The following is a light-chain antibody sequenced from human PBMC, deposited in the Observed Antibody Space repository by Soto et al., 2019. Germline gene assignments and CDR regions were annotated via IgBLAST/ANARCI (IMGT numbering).Light chain of an antibody. J-gene: IGKJ3*01. Sequence: EIGLTQSPGTLSLSPGERATLSCRASQSVSSSFLAWYQQRPGQAPRLLIFGASYRATGIPDRFSGSGSGTDFTLTISRLEPEDFAVYYCQHYGNSPPEYTFGPGTKVHIK. CDR2: GAS. V-gene: IGKV3-20*01. CDR3: QHYGNSPPEYT. CDR1: QSVSSSF.